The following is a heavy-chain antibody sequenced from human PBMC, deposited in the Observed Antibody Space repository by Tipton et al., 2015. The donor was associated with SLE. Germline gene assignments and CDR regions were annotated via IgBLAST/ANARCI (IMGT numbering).Heavy chain of an antibody. V-gene: IGHV4-31*01. CDR1: GVSLSTGGYY. CDR3: ARGQPTAAAYFDY. D-gene: IGHD2-2*01. CDR2: IYYSGRT. J-gene: IGHJ4*02. Sequence: GLVKPSETLSVTCTVSGVSLSTGGYYWSWIRQRPGKGLEWIGYIYYSGRTYYNPSLKSPVTISVDTSKSQFSLNLNSVTAADTAIYYCARGQPTAAAYFDYWGQGTLVTVSS.